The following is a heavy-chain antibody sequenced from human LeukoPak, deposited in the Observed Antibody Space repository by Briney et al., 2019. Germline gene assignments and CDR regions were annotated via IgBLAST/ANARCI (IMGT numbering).Heavy chain of an antibody. Sequence: ASVKVSCKASGYTFTGYYMHWVRQAPGQGPEWMGWINPNSGETNYAHKFRGRVSFSRDTSIDTAYMEMSRLTSDDGALYYCAREGLTLKHFDFWGQGSLVTVSS. J-gene: IGHJ4*02. CDR2: INPNSGET. V-gene: IGHV1-2*02. CDR1: GYTFTGYY. CDR3: AREGLTLKHFDF.